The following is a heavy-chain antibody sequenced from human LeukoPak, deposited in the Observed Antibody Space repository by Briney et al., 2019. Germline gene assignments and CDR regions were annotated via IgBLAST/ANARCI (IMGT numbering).Heavy chain of an antibody. CDR3: AKERTYDLWSAYQGRVDAFDI. V-gene: IGHV3-23*01. J-gene: IGHJ3*02. CDR2: ISGSGGST. CDR1: GFTFNSYA. D-gene: IGHD3-3*01. Sequence: GGSLRLSCAASGFTFNSYAMTWVRQAPGKGPEWVSVISGSGGSTYYADSVKGRFTISRDNSKNTLYLQMNSLRAEDTAVYHCAKERTYDLWSAYQGRVDAFDIWGQGTMVTVSS.